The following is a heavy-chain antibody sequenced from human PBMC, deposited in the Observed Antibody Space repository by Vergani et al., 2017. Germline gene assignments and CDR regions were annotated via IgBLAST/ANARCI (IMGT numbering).Heavy chain of an antibody. CDR2: IYYSGST. J-gene: IGHJ6*03. V-gene: IGHV4-39*01. CDR3: ARGRRKNYYYMDV. CDR1: GGSISSSSYY. D-gene: IGHD1-14*01. Sequence: QLQLQESGPGLVKPSETLSLTCTVSGGSISSSSYYWGWIRQPPGKGLEWIGSIYYSGSTYYNPSLKSRVTISVDTSKNKFSLKLSSVTAADTAVYYCARGRRKNYYYMDVWGKGTTVTVSS.